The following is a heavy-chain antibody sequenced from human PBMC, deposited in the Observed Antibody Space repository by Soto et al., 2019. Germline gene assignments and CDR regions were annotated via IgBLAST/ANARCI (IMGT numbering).Heavy chain of an antibody. V-gene: IGHV4-4*07. J-gene: IGHJ4*02. CDR2: IFSSGST. Sequence: SETLSLTCTFSGGSINTFYWSWVRQPAGKGLEWIGRIFSSGSTSFNPPLESRVAMSVDTSKNHFSLNLSSVTAADMAVYYCAREGSYSAYNFAHGIQLWSFDFWGQGALVTVSS. D-gene: IGHD5-12*01. CDR3: AREGSYSAYNFAHGIQLWSFDF. CDR1: GGSINTFY.